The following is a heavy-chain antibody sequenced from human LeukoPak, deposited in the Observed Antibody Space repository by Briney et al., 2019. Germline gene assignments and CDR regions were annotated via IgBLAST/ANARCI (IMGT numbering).Heavy chain of an antibody. CDR1: GFSFSSYW. CDR2: IWYDGSNK. V-gene: IGHV3-33*08. CDR3: ARDNYGVDY. Sequence: GGSLRLSCAASGFSFSSYWMHWVRQAPGKGLEWVAVIWYDGSNKYYADSVKGRFTISRDNSKNTLFLQMDSLRAEDTAVYYCARDNYGVDYWGQGTLVTVSS. J-gene: IGHJ4*02. D-gene: IGHD4-11*01.